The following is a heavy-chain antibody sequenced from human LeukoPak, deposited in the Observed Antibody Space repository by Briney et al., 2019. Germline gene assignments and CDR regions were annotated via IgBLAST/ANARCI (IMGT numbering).Heavy chain of an antibody. V-gene: IGHV3-23*01. Sequence: TGGSLRLSCAASGFTFSSYAMSWVRQAPGRGLDWVSTISGSGDSTYHADSVKGRFTISRDNSKNTLYLQMNSLRPEDTAVYYCPKGCATTSCYTSEYWGQGTLVTVSS. D-gene: IGHD2-2*02. CDR1: GFTFSSYA. CDR2: ISGSGDST. J-gene: IGHJ4*02. CDR3: PKGCATTSCYTSEY.